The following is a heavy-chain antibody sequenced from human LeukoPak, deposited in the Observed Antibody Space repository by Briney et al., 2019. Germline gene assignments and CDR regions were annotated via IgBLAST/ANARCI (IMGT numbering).Heavy chain of an antibody. V-gene: IGHV3-23*01. CDR3: TIMHRYYDGSGYWVQ. CDR1: GFTFSSYA. J-gene: IGHJ4*02. CDR2: ISTSGGST. Sequence: GGSLRLSCAASGFTFSSYAMSWVRQAPGKGLEWVSGISTSGGSTSYADSVKGRFTISRDNPRNTLYMQMNSMRAEDTAVYYCTIMHRYYDGSGYWVQWGQGALVTVSS. D-gene: IGHD3-22*01.